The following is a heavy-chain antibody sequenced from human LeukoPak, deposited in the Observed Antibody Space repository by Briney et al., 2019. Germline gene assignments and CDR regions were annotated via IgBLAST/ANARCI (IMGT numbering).Heavy chain of an antibody. Sequence: PSETLSLTCTVSGGSISSTSYYWGWLRQPPGKGPEWIGSVYYTGSTSYNPSLKSRVTISVDMSKNQFSLKLSSVTAADTAVYYCATAPSRGIILIQVALFDYWGQGTLVTVSS. CDR3: ATAPSRGIILIQVALFDY. D-gene: IGHD3-16*01. CDR1: GGSISSTSYY. V-gene: IGHV4-39*01. CDR2: VYYTGST. J-gene: IGHJ4*02.